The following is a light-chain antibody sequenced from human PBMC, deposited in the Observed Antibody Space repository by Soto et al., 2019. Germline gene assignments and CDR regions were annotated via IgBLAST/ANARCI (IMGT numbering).Light chain of an antibody. J-gene: IGKJ4*01. CDR3: QQANSFPFT. CDR1: QGLSSW. V-gene: IGKV1D-12*01. Sequence: DIQMTQSPSSVSASVGDRFTITCRASQGLSSWLGWYQQKPGKAPKLLIYAASSLQSGVPSRFSGSGSGTDFTLTISSLQPDDFATYYCQQANSFPFTFGGGTKVEIK. CDR2: AAS.